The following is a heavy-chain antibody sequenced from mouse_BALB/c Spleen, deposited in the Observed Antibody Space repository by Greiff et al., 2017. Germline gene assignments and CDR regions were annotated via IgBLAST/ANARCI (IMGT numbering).Heavy chain of an antibody. V-gene: IGHV5-9-4*01. CDR2: ISSGGSYT. CDR1: GFTFSSYA. D-gene: IGHD2-1*01. Sequence: EVQVVESGGGLVKPGGSLKLSCAASGFTFSSYAMSWVRQSPEKRLEWVAEISSGGSYTYYPDTVTGRFTISRDNAKNTLYLEMSSLRSEDTAMYYCARIYGNYSGYDYAMDYWGQGTSVTVSA. J-gene: IGHJ4*01. CDR3: ARIYGNYSGYDYAMDY.